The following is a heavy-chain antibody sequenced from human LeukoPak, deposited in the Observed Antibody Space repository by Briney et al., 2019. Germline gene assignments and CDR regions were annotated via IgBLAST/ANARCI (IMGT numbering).Heavy chain of an antibody. CDR1: GGSISSYY. J-gene: IGHJ2*01. D-gene: IGHD3-3*01. CDR2: IYSSGST. V-gene: IGHV4-4*09. Sequence: PSETLSLTCTVSGGSISSYYWTWMRQSPGKGLEWIGYIYSSGSTSYNPSLKSRLTMSVDTSKNQFSARLSSVTAADRAVYYCVGSMTDEWKFDFWGRGTLVTVSS. CDR3: VGSMTDEWKFDF.